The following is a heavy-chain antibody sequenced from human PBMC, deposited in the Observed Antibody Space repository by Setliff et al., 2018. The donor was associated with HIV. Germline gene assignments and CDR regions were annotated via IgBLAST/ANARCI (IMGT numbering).Heavy chain of an antibody. CDR1: GGSFSDYS. D-gene: IGHD3-22*01. Sequence: SETLSLTCAVYGGSFSDYSWSWIRQPPGKGLEWIGEINPRGTTNYNPSLKSRVTISVDTSKNQFSLKVTSVTAADTAVYYCARVPGRDYYDTSGDFDYWGLGTLVTVSS. CDR3: ARVPGRDYYDTSGDFDY. CDR2: INPRGTT. V-gene: IGHV4-34*01. J-gene: IGHJ4*02.